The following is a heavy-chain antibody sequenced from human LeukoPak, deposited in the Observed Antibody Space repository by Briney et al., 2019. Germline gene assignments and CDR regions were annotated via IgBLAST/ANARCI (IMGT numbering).Heavy chain of an antibody. CDR1: GGSISSGSYY. CDR3: ARVTTSWWFDP. V-gene: IGHV4-61*02. CDR2: IYTSGST. J-gene: IGHJ5*02. D-gene: IGHD1-1*01. Sequence: PSETLSLTCTVSGGSISSGSYYWSWIRQPAGKGLEWIGRIYTSGSTNYNPSLKSRVTISVDTSKNQFSLKLSSVTAADTAVYYCARVTTSWWFDPWGQGTLVTVSS.